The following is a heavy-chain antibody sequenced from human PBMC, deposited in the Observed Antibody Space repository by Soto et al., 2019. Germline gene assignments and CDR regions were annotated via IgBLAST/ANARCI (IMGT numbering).Heavy chain of an antibody. D-gene: IGHD3-16*01. Sequence: VQLVESGGGLIQPGGSLRLSCAASGLTASNNHMTWVRQAAGKGLDLAQFVLGGGSTSYADSVKGRFTISRDNSKNTLYLQMDSLRAEDTAIYYCAGRLTTAASLDYWGRGTLVTVSS. CDR1: GLTASNNH. J-gene: IGHJ4*02. CDR3: AGRLTTAASLDY. CDR2: VLGGGST. V-gene: IGHV3-53*01.